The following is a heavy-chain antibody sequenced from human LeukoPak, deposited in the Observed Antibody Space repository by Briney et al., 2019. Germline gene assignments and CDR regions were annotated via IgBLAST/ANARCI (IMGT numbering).Heavy chain of an antibody. D-gene: IGHD6-13*01. CDR3: AKYPASGRYFDY. V-gene: IGHV3-23*01. Sequence: PGGSLRLSCAASGFTFSTYSMSWVRLAPGKGLEWVSGISGSGANTYYADSVKGRFTISRDNSKNTLYLQMNSLRAEDTAVFYCAKYPASGRYFDYWGQGTLVTVSS. CDR2: ISGSGANT. CDR1: GFTFSTYS. J-gene: IGHJ4*02.